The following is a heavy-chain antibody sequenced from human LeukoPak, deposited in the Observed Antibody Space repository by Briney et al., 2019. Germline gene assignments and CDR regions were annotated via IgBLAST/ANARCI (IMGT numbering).Heavy chain of an antibody. V-gene: IGHV1-2*02. CDR1: GYTFTGYY. J-gene: IGHJ5*02. CDR3: ASFGIAAASKEFDP. Sequence: ASVKVSCKASGYTFTGYYMHWVRQAPGQGLEWMGWINSNSGGTNYAQKFQGRVTMTRDTSISTAYMELSRLRSDDTAVYYCASFGIAAASKEFDPWGQGTLVTVSS. CDR2: INSNSGGT. D-gene: IGHD6-13*01.